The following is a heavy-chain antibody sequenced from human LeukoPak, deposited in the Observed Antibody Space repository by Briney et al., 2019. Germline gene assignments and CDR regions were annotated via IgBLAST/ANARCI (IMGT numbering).Heavy chain of an antibody. CDR3: ARGYYYDGRGY. V-gene: IGHV3-7*01. CDR2: IKQDGSEK. D-gene: IGHD3-22*01. CDR1: GFSVTSYL. Sequence: PGGSLRLSCAASGFSVTSYLMSWVRQAPGKGLEWVANIKQDGSEKNYVDSVKGRFTISRDDAKNSLYLQMNSLRDEDTAVYYCARGYYYDGRGYWGQGTLVTVSS. J-gene: IGHJ4*02.